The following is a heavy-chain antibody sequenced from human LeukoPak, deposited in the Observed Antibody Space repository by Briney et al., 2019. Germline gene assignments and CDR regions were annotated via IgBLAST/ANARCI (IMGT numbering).Heavy chain of an antibody. CDR1: GFTFSSYW. Sequence: GGSLRLSCAASGFTFSSYWMSWVRQAPGKGLEWVANIKQDGSEKYYVDSVKGRFTISRDNAKNSLYLQMNSLRAEDTAVYYCARGYYDFWSGYYTTYYFDYWGQGTLVTVSS. CDR2: IKQDGSEK. CDR3: ARGYYDFWSGYYTTYYFDY. V-gene: IGHV3-7*01. J-gene: IGHJ4*02. D-gene: IGHD3-3*01.